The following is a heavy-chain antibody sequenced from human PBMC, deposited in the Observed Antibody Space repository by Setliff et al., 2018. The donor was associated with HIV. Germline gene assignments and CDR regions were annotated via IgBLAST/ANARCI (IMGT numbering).Heavy chain of an antibody. CDR2: IYTSGST. J-gene: IGHJ6*03. CDR1: GDSVSSRSYY. Sequence: PSETLSLTCTVSGDSVSSRSYYWSWIRQPAGKGLEWIGRIYTSGSTKYNPSLKSRVTLSVDTSKNQFSLKLSSVTAADTAVYYCARVSITYWYSIPRDYYYYMDVWGEGTTVTVSS. CDR3: ARVSITYWYSIPRDYYYYMDV. D-gene: IGHD2-8*02. V-gene: IGHV4-61*02.